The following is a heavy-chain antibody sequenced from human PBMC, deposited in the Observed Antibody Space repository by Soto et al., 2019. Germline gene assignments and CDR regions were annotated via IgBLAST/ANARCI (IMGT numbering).Heavy chain of an antibody. CDR3: ARRSPVAGFFDY. D-gene: IGHD6-19*01. CDR2: IYTSGST. CDR1: GGSISSYY. Sequence: SETLSLTCTVSGGSISSYYWSWIRQPAGKGLEWIGRIYTSGSTNYNPSLKSRVTISVDTSNNQFSLKLSSVTAADTALYYCARRSPVAGFFDYWGQGTLVTVSS. V-gene: IGHV4-4*07. J-gene: IGHJ4*02.